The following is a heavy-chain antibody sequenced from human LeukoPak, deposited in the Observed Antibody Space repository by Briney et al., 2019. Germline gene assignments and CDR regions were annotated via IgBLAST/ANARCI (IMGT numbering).Heavy chain of an antibody. Sequence: SVKVSFKASVGTFSSYAISWVRQAPRQGLEWMGRIIPIIGIANYAQKFEGRVTITADKSTSTAYMELSSLRSEDTAVYYCARELTAAEVAFDIWGKGAMVTVSS. V-gene: IGHV1-69*04. CDR1: VGTFSSYA. CDR2: IIPIIGIA. D-gene: IGHD6-13*01. CDR3: ARELTAAEVAFDI. J-gene: IGHJ3*02.